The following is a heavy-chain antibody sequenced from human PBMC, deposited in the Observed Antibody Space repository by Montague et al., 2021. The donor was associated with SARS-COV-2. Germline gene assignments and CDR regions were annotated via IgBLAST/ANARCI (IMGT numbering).Heavy chain of an antibody. Sequence: TLSLTCTVSGGSNSSGSYYWSWIRQPAGKGLEWIGRIYTSGSTNYNPSLKSRVTISVDTSKNQFSLKLSSVTAADTAVYYCARGDRVMVAFDIWGQGTMVTVSS. V-gene: IGHV4-61*02. CDR1: GGSNSSGSYY. D-gene: IGHD1-14*01. CDR2: IYTSGST. CDR3: ARGDRVMVAFDI. J-gene: IGHJ3*02.